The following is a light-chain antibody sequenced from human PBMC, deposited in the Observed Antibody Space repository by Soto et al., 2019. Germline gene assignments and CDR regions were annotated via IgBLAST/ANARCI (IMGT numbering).Light chain of an antibody. CDR2: GAS. CDR3: QQYGRSPLT. V-gene: IGKV3-20*01. CDR1: QSVSSSY. J-gene: IGKJ3*01. Sequence: EIVLTQSPGTLSLSPGERATLSYRASQSVSSSYLAWYQQKPGQAPRLLIYGASSRATGIPDRFSGSGSGTDFTLTISRLEPEDFAVYYCQQYGRSPLTFGPGTKVDIE.